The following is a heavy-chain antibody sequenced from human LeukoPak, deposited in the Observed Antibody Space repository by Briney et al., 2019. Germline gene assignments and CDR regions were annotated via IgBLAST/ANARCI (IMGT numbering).Heavy chain of an antibody. CDR2: ISSGSTSI. J-gene: IGHJ4*02. V-gene: IGHV3-21*01. Sequence: GGSLRLSCAASGFTFSSYSMNWIRQAPGKGLEWVSSISSGSTSIYYADSMKGRFTISRDNAKNSLYLQMYSLRAEDTAVYYCARWLDYWGQGTLVTVSS. CDR1: GFTFSSYS. CDR3: ARWLDY.